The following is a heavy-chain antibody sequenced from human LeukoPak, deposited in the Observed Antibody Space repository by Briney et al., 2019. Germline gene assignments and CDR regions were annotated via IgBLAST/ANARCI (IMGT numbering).Heavy chain of an antibody. CDR1: GFTVSSKY. J-gene: IGHJ3*02. Sequence: GGSLRLSCAASGFTVSSKYMSWVRQAPGKGLEWVSAISGSGGGTYYADSVKGRFTISRDNSKNTLYLQMNSLRAEDTVVYYCAKGGLAEAFDIWGQGTMVTVSS. CDR2: ISGSGGGT. CDR3: AKGGLAEAFDI. V-gene: IGHV3-23*01.